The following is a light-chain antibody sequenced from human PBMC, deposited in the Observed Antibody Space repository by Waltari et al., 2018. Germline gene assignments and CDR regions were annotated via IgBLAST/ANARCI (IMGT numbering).Light chain of an antibody. CDR3: SSYAGSSKGV. J-gene: IGLJ2*01. CDR2: AVS. CDR1: SSHVGNYTR. Sequence: QSALTQPASVSGSPGQSITISCTGTSSHVGNYTRFSGYQQHPGKAPKLMIYAVSKRPSGVSDRFSGSKSGDMASRTISGLQPEDEAEYFCSSYAGSSKGVFGGGTKVTVL. V-gene: IGLV2-23*02.